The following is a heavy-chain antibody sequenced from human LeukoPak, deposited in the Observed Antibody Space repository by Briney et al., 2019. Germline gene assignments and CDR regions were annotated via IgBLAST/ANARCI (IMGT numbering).Heavy chain of an antibody. V-gene: IGHV3-30*03. J-gene: IGHJ2*01. CDR2: ISYDGSNK. CDR1: GFTFSSYS. CDR3: ARDPHIVVVTATSLGYFDL. Sequence: GGSLRLSCAASGFTFSSYSMNWVRQAPGKGLEWVAVISYDGSNKYYADSVKGRFTISRDNSKNTLYLQMNSLRAEDTAVYYCARDPHIVVVTATSLGYFDLWGRGTLVTVSS. D-gene: IGHD2-21*02.